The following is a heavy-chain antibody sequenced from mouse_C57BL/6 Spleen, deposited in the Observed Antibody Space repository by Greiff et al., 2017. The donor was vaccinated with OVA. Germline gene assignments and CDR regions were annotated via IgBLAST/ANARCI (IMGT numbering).Heavy chain of an antibody. CDR1: GFTFSDYY. V-gene: IGHV5-16*01. CDR2: INYDGSST. J-gene: IGHJ2*01. Sequence: EVMLVESEGGLVQPGSSMKLSCTASGFTFSDYYMAWVRQVPEKGLEWVANINYDGSSTYYLDSLKSRFIISRDNAKNILYLQMSSLKAEDTATYYCARDRGYGYDCYFDYWGQGTTLTVSS. D-gene: IGHD2-2*01. CDR3: ARDRGYGYDCYFDY.